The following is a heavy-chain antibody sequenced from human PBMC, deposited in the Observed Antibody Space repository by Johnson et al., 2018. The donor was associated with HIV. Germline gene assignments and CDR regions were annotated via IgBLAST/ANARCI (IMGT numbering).Heavy chain of an antibody. CDR2: ISSSGSTI. CDR3: ARVFVIADDAFDI. V-gene: IGHV3-11*04. Sequence: QVQLVESGGGLVQPGRSLRLSCAASGFSFTNAWMSWVRQAPGKGLEWVSYISSSGSTIYYADSVKGRFTISRDNAKNSLYLQMNSLRAEDTAVYYCARVFVIADDAFDIWGQGTMVTVSS. CDR1: GFSFTNAW. D-gene: IGHD2/OR15-2a*01. J-gene: IGHJ3*02.